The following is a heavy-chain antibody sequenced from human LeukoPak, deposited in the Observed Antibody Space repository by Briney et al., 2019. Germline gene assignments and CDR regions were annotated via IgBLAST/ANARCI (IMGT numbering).Heavy chain of an antibody. CDR2: ISYDGSNK. J-gene: IGHJ6*02. Sequence: GGSLRLSCAASGFTFSSYAMHWVRQAPGKGLEWVAVISYDGSNKYYADSVKGRFTISRDNSKNTLYLQTNSLRAEDTAVYYCARDLQLRIESMDVWGQGTTVTVSS. V-gene: IGHV3-30-3*01. CDR3: ARDLQLRIESMDV. D-gene: IGHD1-1*01. CDR1: GFTFSSYA.